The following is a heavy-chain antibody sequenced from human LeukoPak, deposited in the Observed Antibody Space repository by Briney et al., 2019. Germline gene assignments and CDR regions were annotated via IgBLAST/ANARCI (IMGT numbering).Heavy chain of an antibody. D-gene: IGHD3-22*01. J-gene: IGHJ4*02. CDR3: ARGSYDSSGYYFDPYFDY. Sequence: ASVKVSCKASGYTFTGNYMHWVRQAPGQGLEWMGWIKPNSGGTNYAQKFQGRVTKTRDTSISTAYMELSRLRSDDTAVYYCARGSYDSSGYYFDPYFDYWGQGTLVTVSS. CDR2: IKPNSGGT. V-gene: IGHV1-2*02. CDR1: GYTFTGNY.